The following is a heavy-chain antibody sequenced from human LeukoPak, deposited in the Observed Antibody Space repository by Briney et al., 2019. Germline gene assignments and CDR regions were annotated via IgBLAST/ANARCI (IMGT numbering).Heavy chain of an antibody. CDR2: INSDGSST. D-gene: IGHD3-22*01. CDR3: ARGPRTYYYDSSGYYPN. V-gene: IGHV3-74*01. J-gene: IGHJ4*02. CDR1: GFTFSGYW. Sequence: GGSLRLSCAASGFTFSGYWMHWVRQAPGKGLVWVSRINSDGSSTSYADSVKGRFTISRDNAKNTLYLQMNSLRAEDTAVYYCARGPRTYYYDSSGYYPNWGQGTLVTVSS.